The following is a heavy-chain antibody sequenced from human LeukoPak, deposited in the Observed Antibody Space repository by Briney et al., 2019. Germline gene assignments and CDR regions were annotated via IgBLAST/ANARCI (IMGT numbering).Heavy chain of an antibody. J-gene: IGHJ6*03. CDR1: GGSISSGGYS. CDR3: ASGRSSSWYYLYYYYMDV. V-gene: IGHV4-30-4*07. Sequence: PSETLSLTCAVSGGSISSGGYSWSWIRQPPGKGLEWIGYIYYSGSTYYNPSLKSRITISVDTSKNQFSLKLTSVTAADTAVYYCASGRSSSWYYLYYYYMDVWGKGTTVTVSS. D-gene: IGHD6-13*01. CDR2: IYYSGST.